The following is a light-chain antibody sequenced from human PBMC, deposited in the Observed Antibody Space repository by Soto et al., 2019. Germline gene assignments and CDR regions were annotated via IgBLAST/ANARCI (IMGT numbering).Light chain of an antibody. CDR1: QSVIANY. J-gene: IGKJ5*01. CDR2: RAS. Sequence: DIVLTQSAGTLSLSPGERATLSWRASQSVIANYLAWYQQKHGQAPRLLIYRASSRATGIPDRFSGTGYGTDFNLTISRVEPEDFAVYYCQQYGTAPITFGQGTRLEI. V-gene: IGKV3-20*01. CDR3: QQYGTAPIT.